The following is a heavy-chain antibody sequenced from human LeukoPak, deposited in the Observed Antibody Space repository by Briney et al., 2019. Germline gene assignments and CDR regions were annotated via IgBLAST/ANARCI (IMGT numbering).Heavy chain of an antibody. CDR2: ILGGGGT. CDR1: GLIFHNYA. V-gene: IGHV3-23*01. J-gene: IGHJ4*02. CDR3: ARSVFRYYYDSSGYY. Sequence: GGSLRLSCAASGLIFHNYALVWIRRAPGKGPEWVSAILGGGGTFYADAVKGRFTISRDNSKNTLYLQMNSLRAEDTAVYYCARSVFRYYYDSSGYYWGQGTLVTVSS. D-gene: IGHD3-22*01.